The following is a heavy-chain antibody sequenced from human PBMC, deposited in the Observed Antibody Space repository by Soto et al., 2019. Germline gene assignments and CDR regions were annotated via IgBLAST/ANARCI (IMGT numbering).Heavy chain of an antibody. CDR2: FHGSGNS. CDR1: GDSFSNFY. CDR3: ARGTRALITSFFAY. J-gene: IGHJ4*02. D-gene: IGHD3-3*01. V-gene: IGHV4-59*01. Sequence: SETLSLTCTVSGDSFSNFYCICIRHPPGKGLEWIGYFHGSGNSGYNPSLENRVSIGLGRSANQFSLKLSSVSAADTAIYYCARGTRALITSFFAYWGQGLPVTVSS.